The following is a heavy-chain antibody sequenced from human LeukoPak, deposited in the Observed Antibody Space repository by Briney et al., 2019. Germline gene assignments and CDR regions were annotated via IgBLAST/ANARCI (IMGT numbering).Heavy chain of an antibody. CDR2: IYTSGST. CDR3: LGVRGRGYYYYMDV. CDR1: GGSISSGSYY. D-gene: IGHD3-10*01. Sequence: LSLTCTVSGGSISSGSYYWSWIRQPAGKGLEWIGRIYTSGSTNYNHSLKSRVTISVKTDKNQFSLKLSSVTAADTAVYYCLGVRGRGYYYYMDVWGKGTTVTVSS. V-gene: IGHV4-61*02. J-gene: IGHJ6*03.